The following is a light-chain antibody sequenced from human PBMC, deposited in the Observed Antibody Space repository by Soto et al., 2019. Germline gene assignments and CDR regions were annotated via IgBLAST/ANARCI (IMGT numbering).Light chain of an antibody. CDR3: QQRSNWPLT. Sequence: ERVMAQSPATLSVSPGDSAARSCRASQSVSSSLAWYQHKPGQAPRLLIYDASTRATGIPARFSGSGSGTDFTLTISSLEPEDFAVYYCQQRSNWPLTFGGGTKVDIK. J-gene: IGKJ4*01. V-gene: IGKV3-11*01. CDR2: DAS. CDR1: QSVSSS.